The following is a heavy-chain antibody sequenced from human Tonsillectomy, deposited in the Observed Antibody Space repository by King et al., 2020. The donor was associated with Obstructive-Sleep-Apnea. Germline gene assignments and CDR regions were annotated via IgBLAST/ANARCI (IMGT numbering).Heavy chain of an antibody. Sequence: VQLVESGGAVVQPGRSLRLSCAASRFTFSSYGMHWVRQAPVKGLEWVADISYDGSDKYYADSVKGRFSISRDNSKNTFYLQMNSVRGEDTAVYYCAKNRVGLARRAAAPSLDHWGQGTLVTVSS. CDR1: RFTFSSYG. J-gene: IGHJ4*02. CDR3: AKNRVGLARRAAAPSLDH. V-gene: IGHV3-30*18. CDR2: ISYDGSDK. D-gene: IGHD6-13*01.